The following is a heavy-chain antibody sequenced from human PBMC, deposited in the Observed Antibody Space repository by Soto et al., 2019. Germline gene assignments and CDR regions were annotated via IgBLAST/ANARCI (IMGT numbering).Heavy chain of an antibody. V-gene: IGHV1-69*13. D-gene: IGHD6-13*01. Sequence: ASVKVSCKASGGTFSSYAISWVRQAPGQGLEWMGGIIPIFGTANYAQKFQGRVTITADESTSTAYMELSSLRSEDTAVYYCARDLAAAGRSYYYYGMDVWGQGTTVTVSS. CDR2: IIPIFGTA. CDR3: ARDLAAAGRSYYYYGMDV. J-gene: IGHJ6*02. CDR1: GGTFSSYA.